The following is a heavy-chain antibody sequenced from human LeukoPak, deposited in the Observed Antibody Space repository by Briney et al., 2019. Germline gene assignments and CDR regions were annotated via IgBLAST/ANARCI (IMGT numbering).Heavy chain of an antibody. Sequence: PSGSLSLTCAVSGFSISSSNRWCLGRQPPGKGQELIGEIYHSGNTNYNPSLKSRVTISVDKSKNQFSLKLSSVTAADTAVYYCARDLGFGESDAFDIWGQGTMVTVSS. CDR1: GFSISSSNR. D-gene: IGHD3-10*01. J-gene: IGHJ3*02. CDR3: ARDLGFGESDAFDI. CDR2: IYHSGNT. V-gene: IGHV4-4*02.